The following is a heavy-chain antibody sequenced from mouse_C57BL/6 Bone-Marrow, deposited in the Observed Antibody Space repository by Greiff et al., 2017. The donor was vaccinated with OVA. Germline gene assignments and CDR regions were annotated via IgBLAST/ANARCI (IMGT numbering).Heavy chain of an antibody. D-gene: IGHD2-4*01. V-gene: IGHV1-55*01. CDR2: IYPGSGST. Sequence: QVQLQQSGAELVKPGASVKMSCKASGYTFTSYWITWVKQRPGQGLEWIGDIYPGSGSTNYNEKFKSKATLTVDTSSSTAYMQLSSLTSEDSAVYYCARGGHYDVGFAYWGQGTLVTVSA. CDR1: GYTFTSYW. CDR3: ARGGHYDVGFAY. J-gene: IGHJ3*01.